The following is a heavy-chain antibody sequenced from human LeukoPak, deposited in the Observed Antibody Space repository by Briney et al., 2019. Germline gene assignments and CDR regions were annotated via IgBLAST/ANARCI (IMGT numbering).Heavy chain of an antibody. CDR1: GFTFSSYS. Sequence: GGSLRLSCAASGFTFSSYSMNWVRQAPGKGLEWVSSISSSSSSYIYYADSVKGRFTISRDNAKNSLYLQMNSLRAEDTAVYYCARDIVRGGGDHLDYWGQGTLVTVSS. J-gene: IGHJ4*02. CDR3: ARDIVRGGGDHLDY. CDR2: ISSSSSSYI. D-gene: IGHD2-21*02. V-gene: IGHV3-21*01.